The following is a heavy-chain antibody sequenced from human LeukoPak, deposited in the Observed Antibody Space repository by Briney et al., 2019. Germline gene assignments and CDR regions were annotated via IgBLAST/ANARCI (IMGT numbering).Heavy chain of an antibody. J-gene: IGHJ4*02. D-gene: IGHD4-11*01. CDR1: GGSISSSY. V-gene: IGHV4-59*08. CDR3: ARQGPLTTAVTTRTNPFDY. CDR2: IYYSGST. Sequence: ETVSLTCTVSGGSISSSYWSWIRQPPGKGREWIGYIYYSGSTSYNPSLKSRVNISVDTSKNQFSLNLNSVTAADTAVYYCARQGPLTTAVTTRTNPFDYWGQGPLVPASS.